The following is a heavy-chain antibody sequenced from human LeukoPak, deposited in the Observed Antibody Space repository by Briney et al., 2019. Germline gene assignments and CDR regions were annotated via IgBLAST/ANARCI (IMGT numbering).Heavy chain of an antibody. D-gene: IGHD3-10*01. CDR3: AKSNGYGLVDI. CDR2: IFYSGST. CDR1: GGSFSGYY. Sequence: SETPSLTCAVYGGSFSGYYWGWIRQPPGKGLEWIGNIFYSGSTYYSPSLRSRVNISLDTSRNQFSLKLNSVTAADTAVYYCAKSNGYGLVDIWGQGTMVTVSS. V-gene: IGHV4-34*12. J-gene: IGHJ3*02.